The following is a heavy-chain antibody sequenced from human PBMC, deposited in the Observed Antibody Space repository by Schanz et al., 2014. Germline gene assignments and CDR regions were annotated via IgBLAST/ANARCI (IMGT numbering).Heavy chain of an antibody. CDR1: GFTFSQYG. CDR2: IKSKTDGGTT. CDR3: TTYCDGGCAIDN. J-gene: IGHJ4*02. D-gene: IGHD6-19*01. V-gene: IGHV3-15*01. Sequence: EVQLVESGGGLVQPGGSLRLSCAASGFTFSQYGMHWVRQAPGKGLEWVGRIKSKTDGGTTDYAAPVKGRFTISRDDSKNTLFLQMNSLKTEDTAVYYCTTYCDGGCAIDNWGQGALVTVSS.